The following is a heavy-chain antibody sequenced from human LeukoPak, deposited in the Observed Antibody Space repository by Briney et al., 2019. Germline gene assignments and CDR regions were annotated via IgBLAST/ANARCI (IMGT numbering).Heavy chain of an antibody. CDR1: GHRFTNHR. Sequence: GESLKISCEVSGHRFTNHRIGWVRQMPGKGLEWMGIIYPGDSDTRYSPSFQGQVTISADKSISTAYLQWSSLKASDTAMYYCARREQQLVGEFDYWGQGTLVTVSS. D-gene: IGHD6-13*01. CDR2: IYPGDSDT. CDR3: ARREQQLVGEFDY. V-gene: IGHV5-51*01. J-gene: IGHJ4*02.